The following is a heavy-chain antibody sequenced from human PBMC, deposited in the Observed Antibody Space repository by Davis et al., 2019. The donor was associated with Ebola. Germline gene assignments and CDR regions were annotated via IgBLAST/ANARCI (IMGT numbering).Heavy chain of an antibody. CDR2: IYGGGST. D-gene: IGHD1-26*01. J-gene: IGHJ4*02. Sequence: SETLSLTCAVSGGFITSGSYYWSWIRQPAGKGLEWIGRIYGGGSTTYNPSLESRVTMSVDRSKNQFSLKLTSVTAADTAVYFCARGQESSYTVKWARFDSWGQGTLVTVSS. CDR1: GGFITSGSYY. V-gene: IGHV4-61*02. CDR3: ARGQESSYTVKWARFDS.